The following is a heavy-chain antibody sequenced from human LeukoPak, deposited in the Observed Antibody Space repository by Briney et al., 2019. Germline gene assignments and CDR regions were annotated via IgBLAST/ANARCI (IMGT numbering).Heavy chain of an antibody. D-gene: IGHD2-8*01. J-gene: IGHJ4*02. CDR2: SKSKRRGGTT. Sequence: GGSLILSCAASSFTFSSYSMSWVRQAPGKGLEWVGRSKSKRRGGTTDYAAPVKGRFTISRDDSKSTLYLQMNGLKSEDTALYYCTGSPYATNDFRGQGTWVTVSS. V-gene: IGHV3-15*01. CDR1: SFTFSSYS. CDR3: TGSPYATNDF.